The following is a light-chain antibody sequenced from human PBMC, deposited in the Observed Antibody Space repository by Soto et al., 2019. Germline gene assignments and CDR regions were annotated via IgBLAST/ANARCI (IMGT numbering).Light chain of an antibody. CDR2: DVS. J-gene: IGKJ1*01. V-gene: IGKV1-5*01. CDR3: QQYNGYSRT. Sequence: DIQMTQSPSTLSASAGGRGTITCRASQSIGDSLAWYQQKPGKAPYLLISDVSSLERGVPSRFGGSGSGTEFTLTISSMQPDDFATFYCQQYNGYSRTCGQGTKGDIK. CDR1: QSIGDS.